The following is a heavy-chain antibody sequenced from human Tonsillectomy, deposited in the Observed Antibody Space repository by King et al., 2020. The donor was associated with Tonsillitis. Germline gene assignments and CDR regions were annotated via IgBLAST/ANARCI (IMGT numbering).Heavy chain of an antibody. D-gene: IGHD5-18*01. J-gene: IGHJ4*02. CDR2: ISSSSSYI. Sequence: VQLVESGGGLVKPGGSLRLSCAASGYTFSSYSMNWVRQAPGKGLEWVSSISSSSSYIYYADSVKGRFTISRDNAKNSLYLQMNSLRAEDTAVYYCARRGGGSYGFSPFDYWGQGTLGTVSA. CDR1: GYTFSSYS. V-gene: IGHV3-21*01. CDR3: ARRGGGSYGFSPFDY.